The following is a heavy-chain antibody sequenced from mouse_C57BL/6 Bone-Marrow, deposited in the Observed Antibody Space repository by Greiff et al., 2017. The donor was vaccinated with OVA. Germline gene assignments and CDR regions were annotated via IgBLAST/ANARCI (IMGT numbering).Heavy chain of an antibody. CDR2: IDPENGDT. D-gene: IGHD1-1*01. J-gene: IGHJ2*01. V-gene: IGHV14-4*01. CDR1: GFNIKDDY. Sequence: EVQLQQSGAELVRPGASVKLSCTASGFNIKDDYMHWVKQRPEQGLEWIGWIDPENGDTEYDPKFQGKATITADTSSNTAYLQLSSLTSEDTAVYYCTSYGSSYYYFDYWGQGTALTVSA. CDR3: TSYGSSYYYFDY.